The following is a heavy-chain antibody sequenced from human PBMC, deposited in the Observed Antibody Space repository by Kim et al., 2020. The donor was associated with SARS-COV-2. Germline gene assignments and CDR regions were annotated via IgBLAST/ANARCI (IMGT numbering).Heavy chain of an antibody. CDR1: GFTFSSYG. J-gene: IGHJ6*02. CDR2: ISYDGSNK. V-gene: IGHV3-30*18. Sequence: GGSLRLSCAASGFTFSSYGMHWVRQAPGKGLEWVAVISYDGSNKYYADSVKGRFTISRDNSKNTLYLQMNSLRAEDTAVYYCAKEGTMVRGVIIRRYYYYGMDVWGQGTTVTVSS. D-gene: IGHD3-10*01. CDR3: AKEGTMVRGVIIRRYYYYGMDV.